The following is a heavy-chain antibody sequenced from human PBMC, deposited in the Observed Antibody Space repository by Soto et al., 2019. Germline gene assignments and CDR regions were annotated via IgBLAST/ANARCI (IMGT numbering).Heavy chain of an antibody. CDR3: ARGGCTNGVCYPLAYYYYGMDV. Sequence: GESLKISCKGSGYSFTSYWISWVRQMPGKGLEWMGRIDPSDSYTNYSPSFQGHVTISADKSISTAYLQWSSLKASDTAMYYCARGGCTNGVCYPLAYYYYGMDVWGQGTTVTVSS. CDR1: GYSFTSYW. CDR2: IDPSDSYT. V-gene: IGHV5-10-1*01. D-gene: IGHD2-8*01. J-gene: IGHJ6*02.